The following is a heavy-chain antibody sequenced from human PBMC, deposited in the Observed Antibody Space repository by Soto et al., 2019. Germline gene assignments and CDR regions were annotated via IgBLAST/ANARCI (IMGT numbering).Heavy chain of an antibody. D-gene: IGHD1-7*01. J-gene: IGHJ5*02. CDR2: IDPSDSYT. CDR3: ARRGRITGTTGWLDP. CDR1: GYSFTSYW. Sequence: RGESLKISCKGSGYSFTSYWISWVRQMPGKGLEWMGRIDPSDSYTNYSPSFQGHVTISADKSISTAYLQWSSLKASDTAMYYCARRGRITGTTGWLDPRGQGTLVTVS. V-gene: IGHV5-10-1*01.